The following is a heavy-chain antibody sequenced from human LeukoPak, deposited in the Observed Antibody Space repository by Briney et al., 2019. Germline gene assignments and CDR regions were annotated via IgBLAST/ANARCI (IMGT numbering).Heavy chain of an antibody. CDR2: ISAYNGNT. Sequence: ASVKVSCKSSGYTFTSYGISWVRQAPGQGLAWMEWISAYNGNTNYAQKLQGRVTMTTDTSTSTAYMELRSLRSDDTAVYYCARDSSGWSTPGGLDYWGQGTLVTVSS. D-gene: IGHD6-19*01. CDR3: ARDSSGWSTPGGLDY. CDR1: GYTFTSYG. J-gene: IGHJ4*02. V-gene: IGHV1-18*01.